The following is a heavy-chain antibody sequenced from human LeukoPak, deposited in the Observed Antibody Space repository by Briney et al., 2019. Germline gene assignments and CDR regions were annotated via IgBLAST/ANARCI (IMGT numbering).Heavy chain of an antibody. CDR3: ASCHYYDSSDWFDP. D-gene: IGHD3-22*01. J-gene: IGHJ5*02. CDR2: IYYSGST. CDR1: GGSISSSSYY. Sequence: PSETLSLTCTVSGGSISSSSYYWGWIRQPPGKGLEWIGSIYYSGSTYYNPSLKSRATISVDTSKNQFSLKLSSVTAADTAVYYCASCHYYDSSDWFDPWGQGTLVTVSS. V-gene: IGHV4-39*01.